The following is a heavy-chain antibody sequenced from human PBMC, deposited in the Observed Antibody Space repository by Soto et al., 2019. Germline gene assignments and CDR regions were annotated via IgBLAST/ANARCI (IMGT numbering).Heavy chain of an antibody. Sequence: SETLSLTCAVYGRSFSGYYWSWIRQPPGKGLEWIGEINHSGSTNYNPSLKSRVTISVDTSKNQFSLKLSSVTAADTAVYYCAKLLTVAATPDAFDIWGQGTMVTVSS. CDR3: AKLLTVAATPDAFDI. CDR2: INHSGST. V-gene: IGHV4-34*01. D-gene: IGHD2-15*01. J-gene: IGHJ3*02. CDR1: GRSFSGYY.